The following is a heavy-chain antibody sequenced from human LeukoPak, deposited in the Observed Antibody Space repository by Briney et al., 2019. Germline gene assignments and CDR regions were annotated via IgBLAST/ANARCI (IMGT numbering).Heavy chain of an antibody. Sequence: SETLSLTCTVSGGSIGSGTYYWGWIREPPGKGLEWIGSIYHSGSTYYNPSLKRRVTISVDTSKNQFSLKLSSVTAADTAVYYCARDDFWSGYPVNNNWFDPWGQGTLVTVSS. V-gene: IGHV4-39*07. J-gene: IGHJ5*02. CDR1: GGSIGSGTYY. D-gene: IGHD3-3*01. CDR3: ARDDFWSGYPVNNNWFDP. CDR2: IYHSGST.